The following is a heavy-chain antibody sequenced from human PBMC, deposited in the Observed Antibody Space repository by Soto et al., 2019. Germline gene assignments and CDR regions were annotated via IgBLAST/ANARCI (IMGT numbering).Heavy chain of an antibody. J-gene: IGHJ5*02. V-gene: IGHV4-59*08. CDR1: GGSISSYY. CDR3: ARHYGDYVSWFDP. CDR2: IYYSGST. Sequence: SETLSLTCTVSGGSISSYYWSWIRQPPGKGLEWIGYIYYSGSTNYNPSLKSRVTISVDTSKNQFSLKLSSVTAADTAVYYCARHYGDYVSWFDPWGQGTLVTVSS. D-gene: IGHD4-17*01.